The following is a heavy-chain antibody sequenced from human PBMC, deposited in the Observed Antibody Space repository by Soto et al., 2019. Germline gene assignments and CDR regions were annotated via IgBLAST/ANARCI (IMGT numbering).Heavy chain of an antibody. V-gene: IGHV4-39*01. CDR1: GAAITSTTYF. J-gene: IGHJ4*02. CDR3: AKNLPRTGRFDY. Sequence: SETLSLTCTLSGAAITSTTYFWSWIRQPPGKGLEWVGSIYYSGRTYYNPSLRSRVTISVDRSKNQFSLTMSSVTAADTAVYYCAKNLPRTGRFDYWGQGTSVTVSS. CDR2: IYYSGRT.